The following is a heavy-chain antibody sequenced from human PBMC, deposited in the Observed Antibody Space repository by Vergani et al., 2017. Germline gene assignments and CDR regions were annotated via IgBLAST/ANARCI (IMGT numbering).Heavy chain of an antibody. J-gene: IGHJ6*03. CDR1: GFTFSNYA. D-gene: IGHD6-13*01. Sequence: QVQLVESGGGVVQRGGSLRLSCAASGFTFSNYAMHWVRQAPGKGLECVAIISYDGSNKYYVDSVKGRFTISRDNSKNTLYLQMNSLRAEDTAVYYCARDPGQYSSSQNYYYYMDVWGKGTTVTVSS. CDR2: ISYDGSNK. CDR3: ARDPGQYSSSQNYYYYMDV. V-gene: IGHV3-30-3*01.